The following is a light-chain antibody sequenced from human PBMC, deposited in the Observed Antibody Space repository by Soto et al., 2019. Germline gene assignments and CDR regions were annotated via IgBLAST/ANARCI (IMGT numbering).Light chain of an antibody. Sequence: PGEIPPPTCRASQTVSITYLTWYQQKPGQAPRLLIFGASKRATGIPDRFSGSGSGRDFTLTISGLEPEDFAVYYCQQYGSSPLISFGQGTRLEIK. V-gene: IGKV3-20*01. CDR3: QQYGSSPLIS. CDR1: QTVSITY. CDR2: GAS. J-gene: IGKJ5*01.